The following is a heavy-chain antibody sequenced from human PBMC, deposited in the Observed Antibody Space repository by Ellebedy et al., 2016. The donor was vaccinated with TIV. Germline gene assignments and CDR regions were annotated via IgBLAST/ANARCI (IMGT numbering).Heavy chain of an antibody. CDR3: AKRDGYSGSQRYFEL. V-gene: IGHV4-39*07. CDR2: IHYSGTT. CDR1: GGSISSSSYY. D-gene: IGHD1-26*01. Sequence: SETLSLTCTVSGGSISSSSYYWVWFRQSPGKGLEWIGSIHYSGTTYYNPSLKSRITISVDTSKNQFSLKLSSVTAADTAIYYCAKRDGYSGSQRYFELWGRGTLVTVSS. J-gene: IGHJ2*01.